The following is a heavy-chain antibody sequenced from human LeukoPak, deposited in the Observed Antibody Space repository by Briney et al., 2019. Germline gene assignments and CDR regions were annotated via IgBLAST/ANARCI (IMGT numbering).Heavy chain of an antibody. J-gene: IGHJ4*02. CDR1: GFTFSTYD. CDR3: ARDTSARNYFDY. Sequence: GGSLRLSCAASGFTFSTYDMNWVRQAPGKGLEWVSYISSSGSTIYYADSVKGRFTISRDNAKNSLYLQMNSLRAEDTAVYYCARDTSARNYFDYWGQGTLVTVSS. V-gene: IGHV3-48*04. D-gene: IGHD2/OR15-2a*01. CDR2: ISSSGSTI.